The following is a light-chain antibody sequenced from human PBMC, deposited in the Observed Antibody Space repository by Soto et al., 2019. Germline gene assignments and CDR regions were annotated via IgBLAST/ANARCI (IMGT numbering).Light chain of an antibody. CDR2: EAS. J-gene: IGKJ4*01. CDR1: QGIRSA. Sequence: AIQLTQSPTSLSASVGDRVTITCRASQGIRSALAWSQQKPGKAPKLLIYEASSLESGVPSRFSGSGSGTDFTLTISSLQPEDFATYYCQQFNSYLLTFGGVTKV. CDR3: QQFNSYLLT. V-gene: IGKV1-13*02.